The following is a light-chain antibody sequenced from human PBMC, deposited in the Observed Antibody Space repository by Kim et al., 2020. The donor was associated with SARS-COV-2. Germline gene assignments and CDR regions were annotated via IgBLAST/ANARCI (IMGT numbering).Light chain of an antibody. CDR1: QSIDSE. CDR3: QQRYSWPIT. CDR2: DAF. V-gene: IGKV3-11*01. J-gene: IGKJ5*01. Sequence: LSPGERATRSCRASQSIDSELAWYQQTPGHPPRLLIYDAFNRATGVPARFSGSGSGTDFTLTISSLEPEDFAVYYCQQRYSWPITFGQGTRLEIK.